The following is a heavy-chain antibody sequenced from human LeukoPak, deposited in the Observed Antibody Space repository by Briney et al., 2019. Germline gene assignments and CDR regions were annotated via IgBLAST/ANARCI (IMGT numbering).Heavy chain of an antibody. CDR2: IWYDGSEK. Sequence: GGSLRLSCAASGLSFGSYGMHWVRQAPGKGLEWVAVIWYDGSEKYYADSVKGRFTISRDNAKSSLYLQMNSLRDDDTAVYYCARDKAGDYCVDYWGQGTLVTVSS. D-gene: IGHD3-9*01. CDR1: GLSFGSYG. CDR3: ARDKAGDYCVDY. V-gene: IGHV3-33*01. J-gene: IGHJ4*02.